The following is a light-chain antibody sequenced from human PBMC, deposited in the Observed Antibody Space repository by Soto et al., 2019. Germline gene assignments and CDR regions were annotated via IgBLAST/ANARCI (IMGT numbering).Light chain of an antibody. Sequence: QSVLTQSPSASASLGASVKLTCTLSSGHSSYAIAWHQQQPEKGPRYLMKLNSDGSHSKGDGIPDRFAGSSSWAERYLTISRLQSEDAADYYCQTWGTGPFVFGTGTKLTVL. J-gene: IGLJ1*01. CDR3: QTWGTGPFV. V-gene: IGLV4-69*01. CDR2: LNSDGSH. CDR1: SGHSSYA.